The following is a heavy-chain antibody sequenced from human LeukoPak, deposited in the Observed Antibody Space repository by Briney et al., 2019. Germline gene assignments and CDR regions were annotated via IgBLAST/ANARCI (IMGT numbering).Heavy chain of an antibody. CDR2: ISSSSSYI. Sequence: GGSLRLSCAACGFTFSSYSMNWVRRAPGKGLEGVSSISSSSSYIYYADSVKGRFTISRDNAKNSLYLQMNSLRAEDTAVYYCAREGAATVVRFRYFDYWGQGTLVTVSS. D-gene: IGHD4-23*01. CDR1: GFTFSSYS. V-gene: IGHV3-21*01. J-gene: IGHJ4*02. CDR3: AREGAATVVRFRYFDY.